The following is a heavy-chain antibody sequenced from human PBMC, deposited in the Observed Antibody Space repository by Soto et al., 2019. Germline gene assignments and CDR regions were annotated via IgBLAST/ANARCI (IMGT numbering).Heavy chain of an antibody. CDR1: GGSISSGGYS. D-gene: IGHD2-2*01. CDR3: ARANDRQSTSFGAFDI. V-gene: IGHV4-30-2*01. CDR2: IYHSGST. J-gene: IGHJ3*02. Sequence: PSETLSLTCAVSGGSISSGGYSWSWIRQPPGKGLEWIGYIYHSGSTYYNPSLKSRVTISVDRSKNQFSLKLSSVTAADTAVYYCARANDRQSTSFGAFDIWGQGTMVTVSS.